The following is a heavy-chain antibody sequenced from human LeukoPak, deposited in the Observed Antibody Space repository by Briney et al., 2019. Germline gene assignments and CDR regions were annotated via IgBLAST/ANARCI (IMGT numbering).Heavy chain of an antibody. Sequence: GGSLRLSCAASGFTFSNYWLHWVRQAPGKGLVWVSRLNADGNSITYADSVRGRFTISRDNAKNTVHLQMNSLRVEDTAIYFCAGAYSAYDPFDYWGQGILVTVSS. CDR1: GFTFSNYW. CDR2: LNADGNSI. V-gene: IGHV3-74*01. D-gene: IGHD5-12*01. J-gene: IGHJ4*02. CDR3: AGAYSAYDPFDY.